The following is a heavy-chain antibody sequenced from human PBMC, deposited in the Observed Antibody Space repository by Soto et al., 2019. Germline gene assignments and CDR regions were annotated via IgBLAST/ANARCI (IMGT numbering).Heavy chain of an antibody. J-gene: IGHJ4*02. V-gene: IGHV3-74*01. Sequence: EVQMVESGGGLVQPGGSLRLSCAASGFTFSSFCLHWVRQVSGKGLVWVSRVNSDGSTTAYADSVKGRFTVSRDNAKNTLYLQMDNMRAWDTAVYYCAGGAGSSKPVDYWGQGTVVTVSS. D-gene: IGHD2-2*01. CDR3: AGGAGSSKPVDY. CDR2: VNSDGSTT. CDR1: GFTFSSFC.